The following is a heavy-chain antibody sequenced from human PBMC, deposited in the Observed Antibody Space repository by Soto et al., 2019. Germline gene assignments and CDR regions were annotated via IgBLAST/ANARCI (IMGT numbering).Heavy chain of an antibody. Sequence: SETLSLTCTVTGGTISGYYWTWIRQSAGGGLEWVGRIYSSGSTNYNPSLKSRVTISLDTSMNHFSLRLSSVTAADTAVYYCARGQRFSDWFDPWGQGTLVTVSS. V-gene: IGHV4-4*07. CDR2: IYSSGST. CDR3: ARGQRFSDWFDP. D-gene: IGHD3-3*01. J-gene: IGHJ5*02. CDR1: GGTISGYY.